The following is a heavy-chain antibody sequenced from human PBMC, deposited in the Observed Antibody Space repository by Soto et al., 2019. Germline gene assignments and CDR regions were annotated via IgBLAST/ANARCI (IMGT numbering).Heavy chain of an antibody. Sequence: GGSLRLSCAASGFTFSSYAMNWVRQAPGKGLEWVAVIWYDGSNKYYADSVKGRFTISRDNSKNTLYLQMNSLRAEDTAVYYCARERRIAVAGTYEAVGTYYYYYGMDVWGQGTTVTVSS. CDR3: ARERRIAVAGTYEAVGTYYYYYGMDV. CDR1: GFTFSSYA. CDR2: IWYDGSNK. D-gene: IGHD6-19*01. J-gene: IGHJ6*02. V-gene: IGHV3-33*08.